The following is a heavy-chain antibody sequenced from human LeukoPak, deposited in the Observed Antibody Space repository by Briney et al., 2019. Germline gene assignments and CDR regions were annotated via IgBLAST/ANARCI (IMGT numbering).Heavy chain of an antibody. CDR3: ARGGSGYYYNDY. D-gene: IGHD3-22*01. J-gene: IGHJ4*02. Sequence: ASVKGSCKASGYTFTSYDINWVRQATGQGLEWMGWMNPNSGNTGYAQKFQGRVTMTRNTSISTAYMELSSLRSEDTAVYYCARGGSGYYYNDYWGQGTLVTVSS. V-gene: IGHV1-8*01. CDR1: GYTFTSYD. CDR2: MNPNSGNT.